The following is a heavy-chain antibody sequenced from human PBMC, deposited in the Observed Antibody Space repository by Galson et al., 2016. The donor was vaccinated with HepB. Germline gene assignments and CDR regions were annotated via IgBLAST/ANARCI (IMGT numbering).Heavy chain of an antibody. D-gene: IGHD4-17*01. CDR3: ARDRGLLHYYYGMDV. J-gene: IGHJ6*02. CDR2: ISYDGNNR. V-gene: IGHV3-33*08. CDR1: GFTFNNYG. Sequence: LRFSCATSGFTFNNYGINWVRQAPGKGLEWVAVISYDGNNRHYADAVKGRFTISRDSSTNTVYLQMNSLRADDTAVYFCARDRGLLHYYYGMDVWGQGTTVTVSS.